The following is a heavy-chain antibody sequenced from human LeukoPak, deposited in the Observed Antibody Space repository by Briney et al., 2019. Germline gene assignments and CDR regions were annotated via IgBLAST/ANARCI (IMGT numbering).Heavy chain of an antibody. D-gene: IGHD3-22*01. J-gene: IGHJ4*02. CDR2: ISSNGGTI. CDR1: GFTFSSYA. V-gene: IGHV3-64D*09. CDR3: VKGSEAYCDSKSDY. Sequence: TGGSLRLSCSASGFTFSSYAVHWVRQAPGNGLEYVSAISSNGGTIYYADSAKGRFTISRDNSKNTLYLQMSSLRVEDTAVYYCVKGSEAYCDSKSDYWGQGTLVTVSS.